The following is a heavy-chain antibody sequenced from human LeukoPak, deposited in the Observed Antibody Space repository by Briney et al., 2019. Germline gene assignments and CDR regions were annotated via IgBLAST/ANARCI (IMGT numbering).Heavy chain of an antibody. D-gene: IGHD3-10*01. CDR1: GFTFRNYG. Sequence: GGSLRLSCAASGFTFRNYGMHWVRQAPGKGLEWVAVILDDGSDKDYADSVKGRFTISRDNSNSTLYLQMNSLRAEDTAVYYRAKGFSGYGEYYFDSWGQGSLVTVSS. CDR3: AKGFSGYGEYYFDS. CDR2: ILDDGSDK. V-gene: IGHV3-30*18. J-gene: IGHJ4*02.